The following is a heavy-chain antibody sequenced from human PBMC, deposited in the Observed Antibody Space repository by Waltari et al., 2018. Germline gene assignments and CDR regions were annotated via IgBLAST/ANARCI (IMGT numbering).Heavy chain of an antibody. CDR1: GFTFSNSW. V-gene: IGHV3-7*01. D-gene: IGHD3-10*01. CDR3: ATDLNGAAH. J-gene: IGHJ4*02. Sequence: EVRLVESGGDLVQPGGSLRLSCAASGFTFSNSWMTWVRQAPGKGLDGLVNIKTDGGETYDVDSVKGRFSISRDNTKNSLYLQMNSLRADDTAVYYCATDLNGAAHWGQGTLVTVSS. CDR2: IKTDGGET.